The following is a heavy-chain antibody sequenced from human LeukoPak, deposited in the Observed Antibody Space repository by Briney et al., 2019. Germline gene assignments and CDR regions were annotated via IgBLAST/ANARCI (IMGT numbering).Heavy chain of an antibody. CDR1: GYTFTSYG. Sequence: ASVKVSCKASGYTFTSYGISWVRQAPGQGLEWMGWISAYNGNTNYAQKLQGRVTTTTDTSTSTAYMELRSLRSDDTAVYYCARSSWPPSEENYYGMDVWGQGTTVTVSS. V-gene: IGHV1-18*01. J-gene: IGHJ6*02. CDR3: ARSSWPPSEENYYGMDV. D-gene: IGHD6-13*01. CDR2: ISAYNGNT.